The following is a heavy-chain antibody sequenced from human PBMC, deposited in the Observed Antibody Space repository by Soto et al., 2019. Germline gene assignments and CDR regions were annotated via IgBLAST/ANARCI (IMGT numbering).Heavy chain of an antibody. CDR1: GFTFSSYA. CDR2: ISYDGSNK. D-gene: IGHD2-21*02. CDR3: ARDQGSVVVTATSAEYFQH. J-gene: IGHJ1*01. V-gene: IGHV3-30-3*01. Sequence: AGGSLRLSCAASGFTFSSYAMHWVRQAPGKGLEWVAVISYDGSNKYYADSVKGRFTISRDNSKNTLYLQMNSLRAEDTAVYYCARDQGSVVVTATSAEYFQHWGQGTLVTVS.